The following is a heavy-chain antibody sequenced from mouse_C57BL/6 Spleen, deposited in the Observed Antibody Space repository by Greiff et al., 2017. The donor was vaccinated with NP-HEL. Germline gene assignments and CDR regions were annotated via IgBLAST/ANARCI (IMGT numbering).Heavy chain of an antibody. CDR2: IWTGGGT. V-gene: IGHV2-9-1*01. CDR3: ARKRGSSYCYAMDY. J-gene: IGHJ4*01. CDR1: GFSLTSYA. Sequence: VQLVESGPGLVAPSQSLSITCTVSGFSLTSYAISWVRQPPGKGLEWLGVIWTGGGTNYNSALKSRLSISKDNSKSQVFLKMNSLQTDDTARYYCARKRGSSYCYAMDYWGQGTSVTVSS. D-gene: IGHD1-1*01.